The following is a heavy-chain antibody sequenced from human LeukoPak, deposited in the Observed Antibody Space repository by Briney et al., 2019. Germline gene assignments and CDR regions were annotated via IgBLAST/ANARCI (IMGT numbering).Heavy chain of an antibody. CDR1: GFTFIEYS. D-gene: IGHD1-1*01. Sequence: GGSLRLSCTASGFTFIEYSMNWVRQAPGKGLEWISYIGIDSGNTKYADSVRGRFTISADKAKNSLYLQMNSLRVEDTAVYYCARDHNYAFDNWGQGTLVSVAS. CDR2: IGIDSGNT. J-gene: IGHJ4*02. CDR3: ARDHNYAFDN. V-gene: IGHV3-48*01.